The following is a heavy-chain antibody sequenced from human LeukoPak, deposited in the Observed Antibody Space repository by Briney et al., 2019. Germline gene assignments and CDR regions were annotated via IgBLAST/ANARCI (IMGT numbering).Heavy chain of an antibody. CDR1: GFTFSSYA. CDR3: AQGDEGLRFLDWLPDY. D-gene: IGHD3-3*01. CDR2: ISGTGGNT. Sequence: PGGSLRLSCAASGFTFSSYAMSWVRQPPGKGLEWVSFISGTGGNTYYADFVKGRFTISRDNSKNTLYLQMNSLRAEDTAVYYCAQGDEGLRFLDWLPDYWGQGILVTVSS. J-gene: IGHJ4*02. V-gene: IGHV3-23*01.